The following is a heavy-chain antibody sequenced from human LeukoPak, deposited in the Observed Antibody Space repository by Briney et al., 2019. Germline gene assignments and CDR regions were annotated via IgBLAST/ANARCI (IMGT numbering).Heavy chain of an antibody. Sequence: PGGSLRLSCAASGFPFSNHAVSWVRQPPGKGLEWVSAISNGNTYYADSVRGRFTISRDDSKNMVYLQMNGLRDEDTALYYCVREAGYCASVCLKSDWFDPWGQGTLVTVSS. J-gene: IGHJ5*02. D-gene: IGHD2-21*02. V-gene: IGHV3-23*01. CDR3: VREAGYCASVCLKSDWFDP. CDR1: GFPFSNHA. CDR2: ISNGNT.